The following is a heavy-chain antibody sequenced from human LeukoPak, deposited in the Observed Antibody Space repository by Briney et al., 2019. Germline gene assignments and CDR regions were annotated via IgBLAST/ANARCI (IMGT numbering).Heavy chain of an antibody. V-gene: IGHV4-39*07. J-gene: IGHJ4*02. CDR3: ARLIAAAGTVDY. D-gene: IGHD6-13*01. CDR1: GGSISSSSYY. CDR2: IYYSGST. Sequence: SETLSLTCTVSGGSISSSSYYWGWIRQPPGKGLERIGSIYYSGSTYYNPSLKSRVTISVDTSKNQFSLKLSSVTAADTAVYYCARLIAAAGTVDYWGQGTLVTVSS.